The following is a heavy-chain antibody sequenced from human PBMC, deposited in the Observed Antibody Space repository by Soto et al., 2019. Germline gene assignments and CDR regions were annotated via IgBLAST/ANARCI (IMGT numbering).Heavy chain of an antibody. CDR1: GFTVGNNY. CDR3: AKDGRGSGSHYNSFGY. D-gene: IGHD3-10*01. Sequence: EVQLVESGGGLIQPGGSLKLSCAASGFTVGNNYMSWVRQAPGKGLEWVSLIYSTGTTKYADSVKGRFTVSRDNAKNTLYLQRTSLRAEDTAVYYCAKDGRGSGSHYNSFGYWGQGTLVTVSS. V-gene: IGHV3-53*01. J-gene: IGHJ4*02. CDR2: IYSTGTT.